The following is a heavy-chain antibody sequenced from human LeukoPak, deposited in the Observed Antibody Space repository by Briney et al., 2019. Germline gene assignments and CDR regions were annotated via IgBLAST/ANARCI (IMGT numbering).Heavy chain of an antibody. CDR2: IYYRGSA. CDR1: GGSISSSSHY. Sequence: SETLSLTCTVSGGSISSSSHYWGWIRQPPGKGLEWIGSIYYRGSAYYNTSLESRVTISVDTSKNQFSLMLRSVTAADTAMYYCARKYSSGRNPCDAFDMWGQGTMVTVSS. V-gene: IGHV4-39*01. D-gene: IGHD6-19*01. CDR3: ARKYSSGRNPCDAFDM. J-gene: IGHJ3*02.